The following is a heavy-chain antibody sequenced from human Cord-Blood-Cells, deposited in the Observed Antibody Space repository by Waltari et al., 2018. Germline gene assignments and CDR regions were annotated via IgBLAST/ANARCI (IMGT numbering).Heavy chain of an antibody. CDR3: ARDGASGVDWFDP. J-gene: IGHJ5*02. D-gene: IGHD1-26*01. CDR2: IYHSGST. CDR1: GYSISSGYY. V-gene: IGHV4-38-2*02. Sequence: QVQLQESGPGLVKPSETLSLTFAVAGYSISSGYYWGCVEQPPGKGPEWSGSIYHSGSTYYNPTPKSRVTISVDTSKNQFSPKLSSVTAADTAVYYCARDGASGVDWFDPWGQGTLVTVSS.